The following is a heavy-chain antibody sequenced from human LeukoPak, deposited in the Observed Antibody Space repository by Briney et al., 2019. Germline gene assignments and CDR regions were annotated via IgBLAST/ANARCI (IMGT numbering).Heavy chain of an antibody. CDR1: GFTFSSYA. V-gene: IGHV3-23*01. Sequence: PGGSLRLSCAASGFTFSSYAMSWVRQAPGKGLEWGSAISGSGDSTYYADSVKGRFTISRDSSKSTLYLQMNSLRAEDTAVYYCAKERGPDYYGSGSYYYWGQGTLVTVSS. D-gene: IGHD3-10*01. J-gene: IGHJ4*02. CDR2: ISGSGDST. CDR3: AKERGPDYYGSGSYYY.